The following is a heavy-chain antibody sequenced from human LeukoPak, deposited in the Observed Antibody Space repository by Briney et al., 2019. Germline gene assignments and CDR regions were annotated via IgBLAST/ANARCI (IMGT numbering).Heavy chain of an antibody. CDR1: GFTFSSYG. CDR3: AKEGYYGSGSFPDS. V-gene: IGHV3-30*18. CDR2: ISHDGSNK. Sequence: GGSLRLSCAASGFTFSSYGIHWVRRAPGKGLEWMTVISHDGSNKYYVDSVKGRFTISRDNSKSTLYLQMNSLRAEDTAVYYCAKEGYYGSGSFPDSWGQGTLVTVSS. D-gene: IGHD3-10*01. J-gene: IGHJ4*02.